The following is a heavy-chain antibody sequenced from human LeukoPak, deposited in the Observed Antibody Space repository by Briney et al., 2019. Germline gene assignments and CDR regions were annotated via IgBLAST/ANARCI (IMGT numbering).Heavy chain of an antibody. V-gene: IGHV6-1*01. J-gene: IGHJ4*02. CDR3: GREDLGGYLIY. Sequence: SQTLSLTLAISVESVSSNNSAWTWIRQSPSRGLEWLGSTYYRSKCFNGYAVSVKIQITINPYTSKNEFFLQLNSVTPEGRALYLRGREDLGGYLIYWGQGTLVTVSS. CDR2: TYYRSKCFN. D-gene: IGHD3-16*02. CDR1: VESVSSNNSA.